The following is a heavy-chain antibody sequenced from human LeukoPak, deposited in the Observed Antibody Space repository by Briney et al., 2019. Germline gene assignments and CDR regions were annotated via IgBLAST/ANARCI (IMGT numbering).Heavy chain of an antibody. J-gene: IGHJ4*02. CDR3: ARDRAAVGGGEI. Sequence: PGGSLRLSCAASGFTVSSNYMSWVRQAPGKGLEWVSVIYSGGSTYYADSVKGRFTISRDTSTNTLYLQMNSLRAEDTAVYYCARDRAAVGGGEIWGQGTLVTVSS. CDR1: GFTVSSNY. CDR2: IYSGGST. D-gene: IGHD6-19*01. V-gene: IGHV3-66*01.